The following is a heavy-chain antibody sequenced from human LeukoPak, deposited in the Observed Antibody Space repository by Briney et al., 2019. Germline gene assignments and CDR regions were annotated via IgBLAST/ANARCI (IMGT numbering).Heavy chain of an antibody. Sequence: PSETLSLTRMVSNGSFSTSSYYSGWIRQPPGKGLEWIGSIYYSGTTYYNPSLKSRVTISVDTSKNQFSLKLSAVAAADTAVYYCARHGREGAQCGGDCYSNYYYAMDVWGQGTTVTVSS. D-gene: IGHD2-21*02. CDR1: NGSFSTSSYY. V-gene: IGHV4-39*01. J-gene: IGHJ6*02. CDR3: ARHGREGAQCGGDCYSNYYYAMDV. CDR2: IYYSGTT.